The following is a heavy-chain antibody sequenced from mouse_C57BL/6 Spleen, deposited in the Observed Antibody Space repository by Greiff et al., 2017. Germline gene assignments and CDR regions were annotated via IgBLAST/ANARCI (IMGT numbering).Heavy chain of an antibody. CDR1: GYTFTSYW. D-gene: IGHD1-1*01. J-gene: IGHJ1*03. Sequence: QVQLQQPGAELVMPGASVKLSCKASGYTFTSYWMHWVKQRPGQGLEWIGEIDPSDSYTNYNQKFKGKSTLTVDKSSSTAYMQLSSLTSEDSAVYYCARPHYYGSSSYWYFDVWGTGTTVTVSS. V-gene: IGHV1-69*01. CDR3: ARPHYYGSSSYWYFDV. CDR2: IDPSDSYT.